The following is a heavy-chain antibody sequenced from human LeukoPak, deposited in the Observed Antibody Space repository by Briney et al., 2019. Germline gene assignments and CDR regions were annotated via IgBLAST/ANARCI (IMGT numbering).Heavy chain of an antibody. CDR3: AASAGAVATGVDY. CDR1: GFTFSSYS. Sequence: PGGSLRLSCAASGFTFSSYSMNWVRQAPGKGLEWVSYISSSSSTIYYADSVKGRFTISRDNAKNSLYLQMNSLRAEDTAVYYCAASAGAVATGVDYWGQGTLVTVSS. V-gene: IGHV3-48*04. CDR2: ISSSSSTI. D-gene: IGHD5-12*01. J-gene: IGHJ4*02.